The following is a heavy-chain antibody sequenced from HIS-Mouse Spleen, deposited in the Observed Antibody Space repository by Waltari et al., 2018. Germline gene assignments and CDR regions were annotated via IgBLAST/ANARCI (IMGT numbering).Heavy chain of an antibody. V-gene: IGHV3-21*01. CDR2: ISSSSSYI. CDR3: ARRLLTGDAFDI. CDR1: CFTFTCYS. D-gene: IGHD7-27*01. Sequence: EVQLVQSGGSRVKPGWSLRPPCAASCFTFTCYSLNWLRQVPGKGLEWVSSISSSSSYIYYADSVKGRFTISRDNAKNSLYLQMNSLRAEDTAVYYCARRLLTGDAFDIWGQGTMVTVSS. J-gene: IGHJ3*02.